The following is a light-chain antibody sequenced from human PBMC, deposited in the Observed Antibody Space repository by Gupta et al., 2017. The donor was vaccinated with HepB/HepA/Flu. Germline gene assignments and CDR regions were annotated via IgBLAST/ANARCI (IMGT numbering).Light chain of an antibody. Sequence: DIQMTQSPSSLSASVGDRVTITCRASQSISSYLNWYQQKPGKAPKLLIYAASSLQSGVPSRFSGSGSGTDFTLTISSLQPEDFATYYCQQSDITPLTFGQGTXVEIK. J-gene: IGKJ1*01. CDR1: QSISSY. V-gene: IGKV1-39*01. CDR2: AAS. CDR3: QQSDITPLT.